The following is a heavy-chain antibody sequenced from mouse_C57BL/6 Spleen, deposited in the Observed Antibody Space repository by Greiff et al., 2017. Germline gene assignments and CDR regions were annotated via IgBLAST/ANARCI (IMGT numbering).Heavy chain of an antibody. CDR1: GYAFSSSW. CDR2: IYPGDGDT. V-gene: IGHV1-82*01. D-gene: IGHD1-1*01. J-gene: IGHJ1*03. CDR3: ATPYGSSYDWYFDV. Sequence: VQLKQSGPELVKPGASVKISCKASGYAFSSSWMNWVKQRPGKGLEWIGRIYPGDGDTNYNGKFKGKATLTADKSSSTAYMQLSSLTSEDSAVYFCATPYGSSYDWYFDVWGTGTTVTVSS.